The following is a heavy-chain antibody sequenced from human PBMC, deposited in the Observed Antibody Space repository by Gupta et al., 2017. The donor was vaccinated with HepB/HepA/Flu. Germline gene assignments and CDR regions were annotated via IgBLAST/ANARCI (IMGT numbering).Heavy chain of an antibody. V-gene: IGHV1-69*01. CDR1: GGTSSSYA. J-gene: IGHJ4*02. Sequence: QVQPVQSGAAVTKSGSSVKVFGKGSGGTSSSYAMSWVRQAPGQGLEWMEGNIPICGTANYSQKVQGRVTITADESTSTADMALSSLISEDTAVYYCARGWERDDSGSYSLDYWGQGTLVTVSS. D-gene: IGHD1-26*01. CDR3: ARGWERDDSGSYSLDY. CDR2: NIPICGTA.